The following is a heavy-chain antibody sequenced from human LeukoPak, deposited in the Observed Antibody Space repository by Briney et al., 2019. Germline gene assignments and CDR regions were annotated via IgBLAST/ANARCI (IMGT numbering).Heavy chain of an antibody. J-gene: IGHJ4*02. CDR3: ATIHGYSYGYFHY. Sequence: SETLSLTCTVSGGSISSSSYYWGWIRQPPGKGLEWIGSIYYSGSTYYNPSLKSRVTISVDTSKNQFSLKLSSVTAADTAIYYCATIHGYSYGYFHYWGQGTLVTISS. CDR2: IYYSGST. CDR1: GGSISSSSYY. V-gene: IGHV4-39*07. D-gene: IGHD5-18*01.